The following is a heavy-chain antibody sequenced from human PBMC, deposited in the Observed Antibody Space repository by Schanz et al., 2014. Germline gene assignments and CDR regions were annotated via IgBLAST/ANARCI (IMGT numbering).Heavy chain of an antibody. D-gene: IGHD3-9*01. CDR3: ARRNFYDKSAAFDY. J-gene: IGHJ4*02. V-gene: IGHV3-72*01. Sequence: EVQLLESGGRLVQPGGSLRLSCTVSGFTVNNYAMNWVRQAPGRGLEWVGRITNKPNNYNTEYAASVKGRFTISRDESESSLYLQMDSLKTEDTAVYYCARRNFYDKSAAFDYWGQGSLVTVSS. CDR1: GFTVNNYA. CDR2: ITNKPNNYNT.